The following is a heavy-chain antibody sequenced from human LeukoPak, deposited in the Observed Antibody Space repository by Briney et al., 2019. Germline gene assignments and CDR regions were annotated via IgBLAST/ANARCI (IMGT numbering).Heavy chain of an antibody. CDR2: IYHSGST. Sequence: PSETLSLTCAVSGYSISSGYYWGWIRPPPGKGLEWIGNIYHSGSTYYNPSLKSRVTISVDTSKNQFSLKLSSVTAADTAVYYCARLPPYSSSAYYFDYWGQGTLVTVSS. CDR3: ARLPPYSSSAYYFDY. J-gene: IGHJ4*02. D-gene: IGHD6-6*01. CDR1: GYSISSGYY. V-gene: IGHV4-38-2*01.